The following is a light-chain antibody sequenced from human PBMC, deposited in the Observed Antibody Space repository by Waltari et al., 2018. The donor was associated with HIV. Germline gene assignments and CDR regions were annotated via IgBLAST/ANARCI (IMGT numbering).Light chain of an antibody. V-gene: IGLV2-8*01. Sequence: QSALTQPPSASGSPGQSVTISCTGTSSDVGGYNFVSWYQQHPGKAPTLMIFEVTKLPSGVPARFLVAKSGNTASLAVLGLQADDEADYYCSSYAGSNNLVFGGGTKLTVL. CDR2: EVT. J-gene: IGLJ2*01. CDR1: SSDVGGYNF. CDR3: SSYAGSNNLV.